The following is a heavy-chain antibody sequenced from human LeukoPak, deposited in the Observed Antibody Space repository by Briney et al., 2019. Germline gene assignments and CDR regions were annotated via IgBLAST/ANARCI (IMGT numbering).Heavy chain of an antibody. J-gene: IGHJ4*02. V-gene: IGHV3-23*01. CDR1: GFTFSTYA. D-gene: IGHD4-23*01. CDR3: AKEQNSKGFFDY. Sequence: GGSLRLSCAASGFTFSTYAMSWVRQAPGKGLEWVSTISGSGAGTYYADSVKGRFTISRDNSKNTLYLQMNSLRAEDTAVYHCAKEQNSKGFFDYWGQGTLVTVSS. CDR2: ISGSGAGT.